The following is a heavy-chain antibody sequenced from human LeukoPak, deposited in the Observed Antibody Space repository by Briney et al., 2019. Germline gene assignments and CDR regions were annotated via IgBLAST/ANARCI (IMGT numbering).Heavy chain of an antibody. Sequence: GGSLRLSCAASGFTFDDYAMHWVRQAPGKGLEWVSGISWNSGSIGYADSVKGRFTISRDNAKNSLYLQMNSLRAEDTALYYCAKDYYYGSGTYFDYWGQETLVTVSS. J-gene: IGHJ4*02. D-gene: IGHD3-10*01. CDR2: ISWNSGSI. CDR1: GFTFDDYA. V-gene: IGHV3-9*01. CDR3: AKDYYYGSGTYFDY.